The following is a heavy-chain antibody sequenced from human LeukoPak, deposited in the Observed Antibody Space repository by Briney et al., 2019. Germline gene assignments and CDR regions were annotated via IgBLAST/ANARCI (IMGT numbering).Heavy chain of an antibody. D-gene: IGHD1-26*01. CDR3: ASGYEYSGYVDY. J-gene: IGHJ4*02. V-gene: IGHV4-38-2*02. CDR2: IYHSGST. Sequence: PSETLSLTCTVSGYSISSDYYWGWIRQPPGKGLEWIGSIYHSGSTYYNPSLKSRVTISVDTSKNQFSLKLSSVTAADTAVYYCASGYEYSGYVDYWGQGTLVTVSS. CDR1: GYSISSDYY.